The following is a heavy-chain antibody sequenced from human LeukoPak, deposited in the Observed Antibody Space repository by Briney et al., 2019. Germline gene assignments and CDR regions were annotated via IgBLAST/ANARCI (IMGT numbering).Heavy chain of an antibody. CDR3: AKTPIVLMVYATNFDY. CDR2: ISGSGGST. J-gene: IGHJ4*02. D-gene: IGHD2-8*01. V-gene: IGHV3-23*01. Sequence: GGSLRLSCAASGFTFISYAMSWVRQAPGKGLEWVSAISGSGGSTYYADSVKGRFTISRDNSKSTLYLQMNSLRAEDTAVYYCAKTPIVLMVYATNFDYWGQGTLVTVSS. CDR1: GFTFISYA.